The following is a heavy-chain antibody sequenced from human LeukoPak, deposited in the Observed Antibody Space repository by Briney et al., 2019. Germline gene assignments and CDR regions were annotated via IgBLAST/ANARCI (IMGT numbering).Heavy chain of an antibody. V-gene: IGHV4-59*01. CDR3: ARGYSGSYIDY. J-gene: IGHJ4*02. CDR1: GGSISSYY. CDR2: IYYSGST. D-gene: IGHD1-26*01. Sequence: PETLSLTCTVSGGSISSYYWSWIRQPPGKGLEWIGYIYYSGSTNYIPSLKSRVTISVDTSKNQFSLKLSSVTAADTAVYYCARGYSGSYIDYWGQGTLVTVSS.